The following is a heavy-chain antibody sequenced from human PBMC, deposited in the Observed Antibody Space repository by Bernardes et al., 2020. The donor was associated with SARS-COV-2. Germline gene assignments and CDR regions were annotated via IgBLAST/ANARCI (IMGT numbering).Heavy chain of an antibody. D-gene: IGHD2-15*01. V-gene: IGHV1-18*01. CDR2: SSTYNGNT. CDR3: ARDLDCSGARCYSYYYFDY. Sequence: ASVKVSCKASGYIFTNFGISWVRQAPGQGLEWMGWSSTYNGNTNYAQNLQGRVTMTTDTSTRTAYMELRSLRSDDTAVYYCARDLDCSGARCYSYYYFDYWGQGTLVTGSS. J-gene: IGHJ4*02. CDR1: GYIFTNFG.